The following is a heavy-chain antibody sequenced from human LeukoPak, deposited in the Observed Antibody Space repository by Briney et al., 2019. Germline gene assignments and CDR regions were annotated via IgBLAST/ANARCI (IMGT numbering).Heavy chain of an antibody. Sequence: GGSLRLSCVTSGITFSNTWMSWVRQSPGKGLEWVGRIKGTPEGGTVEYATPVKGRFTVSRDDSKSTLYLQMNSLKIEDTAVYYCSTYSGSPHYYFDHWGQGTLVTVSS. J-gene: IGHJ4*02. CDR1: GITFSNTW. CDR3: STYSGSPHYYFDH. D-gene: IGHD1-26*01. CDR2: IKGTPEGGTV. V-gene: IGHV3-15*01.